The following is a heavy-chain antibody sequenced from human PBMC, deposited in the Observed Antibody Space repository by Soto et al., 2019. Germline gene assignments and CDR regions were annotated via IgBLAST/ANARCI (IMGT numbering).Heavy chain of an antibody. Sequence: WWSLRLPCATPGFTFTLFDMHWVRQTPGKGLEWVAIISRDGNKKDSGDSVKGRCTVSRDNSKSTLYLQMDALRSEDTAVYYCATQRSPPPRTPTPCMRGPLNRGQ. CDR2: ISRDGNKK. J-gene: IGHJ1*01. CDR1: GFTFTLFD. V-gene: IGHV3-30*03. D-gene: IGHD2-8*01. CDR3: ATQRSPPPRTPTPCMRGPLN.